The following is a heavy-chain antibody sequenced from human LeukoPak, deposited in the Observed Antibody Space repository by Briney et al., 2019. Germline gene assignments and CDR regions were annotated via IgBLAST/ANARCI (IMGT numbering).Heavy chain of an antibody. CDR3: ARDSSSWYGLAYYFDY. J-gene: IGHJ4*02. D-gene: IGHD6-13*01. Sequence: PSETLSLTCTVSGGSISSYYWSWIRRPAGKGLEWIRRIYTSGSTNYNPSLKSRVTMSVDTSKNQFSLKLSSVTAADTAVYYCARDSSSWYGLAYYFDYWGQGTLVTVSS. CDR2: IYTSGST. CDR1: GGSISSYY. V-gene: IGHV4-4*07.